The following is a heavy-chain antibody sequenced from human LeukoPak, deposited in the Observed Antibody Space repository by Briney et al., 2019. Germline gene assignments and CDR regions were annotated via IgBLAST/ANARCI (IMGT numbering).Heavy chain of an antibody. CDR2: ISSSGTTI. CDR1: GLTFSRFE. V-gene: IGHV3-48*03. CDR3: ARLYSSSSLGLDS. J-gene: IGHJ4*02. D-gene: IGHD6-6*01. Sequence: GGSLRLSCAASGLTFSRFEMNWVRQAPGKGLEWLSYISSSGTTIYYADSVKGRFTISRDNAKNSLYLQINSLRAEDTAVYYCARLYSSSSLGLDSWGQGALVTVSS.